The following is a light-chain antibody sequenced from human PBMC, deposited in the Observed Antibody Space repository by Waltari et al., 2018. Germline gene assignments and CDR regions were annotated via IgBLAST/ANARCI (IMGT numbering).Light chain of an antibody. CDR3: QQYNDWPPWT. J-gene: IGKJ1*01. Sequence: ETVMTQSPATLSVSLGERVTLSCRASQSVGSYLAWYQQKPGQAPRGLIHGVSTRATGIPARFSGSGSGTEFTLTISSLQSEDLAVYYCQQYNDWPPWTFGQGTRVEIK. CDR2: GVS. V-gene: IGKV3-15*01. CDR1: QSVGSY.